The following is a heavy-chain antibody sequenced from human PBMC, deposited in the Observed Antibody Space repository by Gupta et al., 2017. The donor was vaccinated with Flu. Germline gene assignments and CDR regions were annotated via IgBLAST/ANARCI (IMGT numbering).Heavy chain of an antibody. D-gene: IGHD6-6*01. J-gene: IGHJ6*02. CDR2: IIPIYGTT. CDR3: ARAILASRPVGSNNYYYYQLDV. Sequence: ECIAGIIPIYGTTNYAQKVLGRVTISADESATTGYMELSSLRSEDTAVYYCARAILASRPVGSNNYYYYQLDVWGQGTTVTVSS. V-gene: IGHV1-69*01.